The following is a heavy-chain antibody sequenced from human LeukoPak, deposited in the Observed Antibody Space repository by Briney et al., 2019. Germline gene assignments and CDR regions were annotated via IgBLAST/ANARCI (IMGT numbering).Heavy chain of an antibody. V-gene: IGHV3-23*01. D-gene: IGHD4-17*01. Sequence: PGGSLRLSCAASGFTFSNYGMSWVRQAPGKGLEWVSALSGSGGSTFYADSVKGRFTISRDNSKNTLYLQMNSLRAEDTAVYYCAKVSRTVPRTNIDYWGQGTLVTVSS. J-gene: IGHJ4*02. CDR1: GFTFSNYG. CDR3: AKVSRTVPRTNIDY. CDR2: LSGSGGST.